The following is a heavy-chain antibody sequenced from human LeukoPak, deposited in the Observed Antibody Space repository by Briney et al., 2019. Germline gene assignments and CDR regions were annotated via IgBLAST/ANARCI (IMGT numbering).Heavy chain of an antibody. CDR2: ISGSGGST. J-gene: IGHJ5*02. CDR1: GFTFSSSA. CDR3: AKTSRIAAAGNWFDP. D-gene: IGHD6-13*01. V-gene: IGHV3-23*01. Sequence: GGSLRLSCAASGFTFSSSAMSWVRQAPGKGLEWVSAISGSGGSTYYADSVKGRFTISRDSSKNTLYLQMNSLRAEDTAVYYCAKTSRIAAAGNWFDPWGQGTLVTVSS.